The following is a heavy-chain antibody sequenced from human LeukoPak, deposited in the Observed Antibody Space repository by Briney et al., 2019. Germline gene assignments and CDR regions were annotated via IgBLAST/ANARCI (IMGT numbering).Heavy chain of an antibody. V-gene: IGHV4-59*12. J-gene: IGHJ4*02. CDR1: GGSISSYY. CDR2: IYYSGST. Sequence: PSETLSLTCTVSGGSISSYYWSWIRQPPGKGLEWIGYIYYSGSTNYNPSLKSRVTISVDTSKNQFSLQLNSVTPEDTAVYYCARDWNFFPFDYWGQGTLVTVSS. CDR3: ARDWNFFPFDY. D-gene: IGHD1-7*01.